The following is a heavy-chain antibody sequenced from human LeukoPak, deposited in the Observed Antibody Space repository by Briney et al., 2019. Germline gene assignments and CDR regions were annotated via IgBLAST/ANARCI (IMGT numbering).Heavy chain of an antibody. Sequence: KSSETLSLTCTVSGGSISSSTYYWGWIRQPPGKGLEWIGSIYYSGSTYYNPSLKSRVTISVDTSKNQFSLKLSSVTAADTAVYYCARVDFYDYVWGSYDYWGQGTLVTVSS. CDR3: ARVDFYDYVWGSYDY. D-gene: IGHD3-16*01. V-gene: IGHV4-39*07. CDR1: GGSISSSTYY. J-gene: IGHJ4*02. CDR2: IYYSGST.